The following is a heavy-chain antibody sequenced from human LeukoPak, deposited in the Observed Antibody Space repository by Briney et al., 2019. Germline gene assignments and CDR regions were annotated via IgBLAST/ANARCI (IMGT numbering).Heavy chain of an antibody. D-gene: IGHD5/OR15-5a*01. CDR3: ATSTVSRGAFDI. J-gene: IGHJ3*02. CDR2: FSAATSTM. V-gene: IGHV3-48*01. CDR1: GFSFSSYD. Sequence: GGSLRLSCAASGFSFSSYDMNWVRQAPGKGLEWLSYFSAATSTMYHVDSVKGRITISRDNAKKSLYLQMNSLRAEDTAVYYCATSTVSRGAFDIWGQGTMVTVSS.